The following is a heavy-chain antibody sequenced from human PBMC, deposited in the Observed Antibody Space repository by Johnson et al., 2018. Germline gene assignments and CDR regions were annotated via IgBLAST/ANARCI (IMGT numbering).Heavy chain of an antibody. CDR2: ISYDGSKK. CDR1: GFTFSSYG. D-gene: IGHD6-19*01. CDR3: AREVAVTGTGAFDI. J-gene: IGHJ3*02. Sequence: QVQLVQSGGGLIQPGGSLRLSCAASGFTFSSYGLHWVRQAPGKGLEWVAFISYDGSKKYYVDSVKGRCTISRDISKNTVYLQMNSLRAEDTAVYYCAREVAVTGTGAFDIWGQGTMVTVSS. V-gene: IGHV3-30*03.